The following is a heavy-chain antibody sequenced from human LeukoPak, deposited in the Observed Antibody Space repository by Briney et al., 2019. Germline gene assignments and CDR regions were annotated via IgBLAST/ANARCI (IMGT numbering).Heavy chain of an antibody. CDR2: ISGSGGST. CDR1: GFTFSSYA. J-gene: IGHJ4*02. CDR3: ANQRQRPTYYFDY. V-gene: IGHV3-23*01. Sequence: GGSLRLSCAASGFTFSSYAMSWVRQAPGKGLEWVSAISGSGGSTYYADSVKGRFTISRDNSKNTLYLQMNSLRAEDTAVYYCANQRQRPTYYFDYWGQGTLVTVSS. D-gene: IGHD6-25*01.